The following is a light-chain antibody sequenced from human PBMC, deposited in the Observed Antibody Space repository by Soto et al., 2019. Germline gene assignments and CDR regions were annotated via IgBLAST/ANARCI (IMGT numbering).Light chain of an antibody. CDR3: CSYAGGSTYV. CDR1: SSDVGSYSL. Sequence: QSALTQPASVSGSPGQSITISCTGTSSDVGSYSLVSWHQQHPGKAPKLMIYEGSKRPSGVSNRFSGSKSGNTASLTISGLQAEDEADYYCCSYAGGSTYVFGTGTKLTVL. V-gene: IGLV2-23*01. J-gene: IGLJ1*01. CDR2: EGS.